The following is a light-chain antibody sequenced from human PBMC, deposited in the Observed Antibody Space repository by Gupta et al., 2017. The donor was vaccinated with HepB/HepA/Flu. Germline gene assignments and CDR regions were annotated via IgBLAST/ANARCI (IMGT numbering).Light chain of an antibody. CDR2: NTH. V-gene: IGLV1-44*01. Sequence: QPVLTQPPSVSGTPGPRVTIYCSGSSSNIGSNTVTWYQQLPETAPKLLIYNTHQRHSGGPDRFSGSKSGTAASLAISGLQSEDEADYYCAAWDDSRDGYVVFGGGTKLTVL. CDR3: AAWDDSRDGYVV. J-gene: IGLJ2*01. CDR1: SSNIGSNT.